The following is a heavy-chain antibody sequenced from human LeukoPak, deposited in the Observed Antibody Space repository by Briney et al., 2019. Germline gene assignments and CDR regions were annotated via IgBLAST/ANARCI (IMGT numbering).Heavy chain of an antibody. V-gene: IGHV4-39*01. CDR1: GGSISSSSYY. CDR2: IYYSGST. Sequence: PSETLSLTCTVSGGSISSSSYYWGWIRQPPGKGLEWIGSIYYSGSTYYNPSLESRVTISVDTSKNQFSLKLSSVTAADTAVYYCARGLNTYYYDSSGYYRYAGGRYFDYWGQGTLVTVSS. D-gene: IGHD3-22*01. CDR3: ARGLNTYYYDSSGYYRYAGGRYFDY. J-gene: IGHJ4*02.